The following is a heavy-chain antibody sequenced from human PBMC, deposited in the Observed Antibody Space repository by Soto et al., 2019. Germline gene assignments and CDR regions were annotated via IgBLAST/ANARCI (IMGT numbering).Heavy chain of an antibody. Sequence: QVQLQESGPGLVKPSQTLSLTCTVSGGSISGGGYYWSWIRQYPGKGLEWIGNIHFSGSTYYNPSLQSRLTISVDTSENQFSLELSSVTAADTAVYFCARRASSGRDPFYLDLWGQGILVAVSS. D-gene: IGHD6-6*01. J-gene: IGHJ4*02. V-gene: IGHV4-31*03. CDR2: IHFSGST. CDR3: ARRASSGRDPFYLDL. CDR1: GGSISGGGYY.